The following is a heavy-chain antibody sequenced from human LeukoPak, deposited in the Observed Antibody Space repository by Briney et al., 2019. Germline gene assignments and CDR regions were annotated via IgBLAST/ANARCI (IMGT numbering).Heavy chain of an antibody. CDR2: IYSSGTT. Sequence: SETLSLTCTVSGGSISSHYWSWIRQPPGKKLELIGCIYSSGTTNYNPSLRSRVTISVDTSKSQFSLNLSSVAAADTAVYYCVRWVPGVMAFDSWGQGALVTDPS. CDR1: GGSISSHY. J-gene: IGHJ4*02. CDR3: VRWVPGVMAFDS. V-gene: IGHV4-59*08. D-gene: IGHD2-2*01.